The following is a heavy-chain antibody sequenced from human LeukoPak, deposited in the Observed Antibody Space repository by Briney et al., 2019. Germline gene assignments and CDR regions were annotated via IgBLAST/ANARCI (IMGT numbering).Heavy chain of an antibody. D-gene: IGHD1-26*01. J-gene: IGHJ4*02. CDR1: GFTVSSNY. CDR2: IKTKTYGGTT. CDR3: SRGVIVGAAYFDY. Sequence: GGSLRLSCAASGFTVSSNYMSWVRQAPGKGPEWISFIKTKTYGGTTEYAASVKGRFTISRDDSTGIAYLQMDSLKPEDTAVYYCSRGVIVGAAYFDYWGQGTLVTVSS. V-gene: IGHV3-71*01.